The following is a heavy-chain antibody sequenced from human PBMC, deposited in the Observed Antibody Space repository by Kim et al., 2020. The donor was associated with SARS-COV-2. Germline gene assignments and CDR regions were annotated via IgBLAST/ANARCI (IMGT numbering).Heavy chain of an antibody. D-gene: IGHD2-15*01. CDR3: ARDGAGDIVVLAY. J-gene: IGHJ4*02. Sequence: YAQKHTGRVTMTPDTSTSTAYMELRSLRSDDTAVYYCARDGAGDIVVLAYWGQGTLVTVSS. V-gene: IGHV1-18*01.